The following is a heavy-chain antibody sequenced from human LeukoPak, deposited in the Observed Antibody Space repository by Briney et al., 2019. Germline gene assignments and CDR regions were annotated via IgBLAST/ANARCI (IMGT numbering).Heavy chain of an antibody. CDR3: ARGWDDAFDI. Sequence: GGSLRLSCAASGFTLRNYSVNWVRQPPGKGLEWVSSISTSSSYIYYADSVKGRFTISRDNAKNSLYLQMNSLRAEDTAVYYCARGWDDAFDIWGQGTMVTVSS. D-gene: IGHD1-26*01. CDR2: ISTSSSYI. J-gene: IGHJ3*02. V-gene: IGHV3-21*01. CDR1: GFTLRNYS.